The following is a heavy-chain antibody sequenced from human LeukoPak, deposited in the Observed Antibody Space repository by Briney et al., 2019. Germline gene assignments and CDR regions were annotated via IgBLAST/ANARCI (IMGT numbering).Heavy chain of an antibody. J-gene: IGHJ4*02. CDR3: ARHGLPPLWFGELLLSSYFDY. V-gene: IGHV4-59*08. D-gene: IGHD3-10*01. CDR1: GGSISSYY. CDR2: IYYSGST. Sequence: SETLSLTCTVSGGSISSYYRSWIRQPPGKGLEWIGYIYYSGSTNYNPSLKSRVTISVDTSKNQFSLKLSSVTAADTAVYYCARHGLPPLWFGELLLSSYFDYWGQGTLVTVSS.